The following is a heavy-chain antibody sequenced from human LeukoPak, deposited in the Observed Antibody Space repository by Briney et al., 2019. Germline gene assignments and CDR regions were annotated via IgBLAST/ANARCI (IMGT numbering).Heavy chain of an antibody. J-gene: IGHJ6*02. CDR2: ISGSGGST. Sequence: PGGSLRLSCAASGFTFSSYAMSWVRQAPGKGLEWVSAISGSGGSTYYADSVKGRFTISRDNPKNTLYLQMNSLRAEDTAVYYCAKGIYGSGSYYGMDVWGQGTTVTVSS. CDR1: GFTFSSYA. V-gene: IGHV3-23*01. CDR3: AKGIYGSGSYYGMDV. D-gene: IGHD3-10*01.